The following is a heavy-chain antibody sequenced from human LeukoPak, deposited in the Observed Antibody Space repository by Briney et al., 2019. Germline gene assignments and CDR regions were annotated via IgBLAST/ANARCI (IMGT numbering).Heavy chain of an antibody. CDR2: ISGTGVST. CDR1: GFTFSTYA. D-gene: IGHD3-22*01. J-gene: IGHJ4*02. CDR3: AKAHHITMIVVAVGVIDY. Sequence: GGSLRLSCAASGFTFSTYAMTWVRQAPGKGLEWVSLISGTGVSTYYADSVKGRFTISRDNSKNTLYLQMNSLRAEDTAVYYCAKAHHITMIVVAVGVIDYWGQGTLVTVSS. V-gene: IGHV3-23*01.